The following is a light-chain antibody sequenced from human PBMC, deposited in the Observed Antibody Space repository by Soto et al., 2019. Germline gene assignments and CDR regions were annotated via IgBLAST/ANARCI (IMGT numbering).Light chain of an antibody. CDR1: SSDVGGYNY. CDR3: SSYTSSSTLAV. J-gene: IGLJ2*01. V-gene: IGLV2-14*01. Sequence: QSVLTQPASVSGSPGQSITISCTGTSSDVGGYNYVSWYQQHPGKAPKLMIYDVSNRPSGVSNRFSGSKSGITASLTISGLQAEDEADYYCSSYTSSSTLAVFGGGTKLTVL. CDR2: DVS.